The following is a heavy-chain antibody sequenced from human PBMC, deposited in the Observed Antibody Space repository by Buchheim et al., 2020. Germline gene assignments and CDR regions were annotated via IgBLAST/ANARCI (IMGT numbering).Heavy chain of an antibody. CDR2: IWYDGSNK. CDR3: ARDIGSLRDGYNRDLAGPIDY. V-gene: IGHV3-33*01. CDR1: GFTFSSYG. J-gene: IGHJ4*02. D-gene: IGHD5-24*01. Sequence: QVQLVESGGGVVQPGRSLRLSCAASGFTFSSYGMHWVRQAPGKGLEWVAVIWYDGSNKYYADSVKGRFTISRDNSKNTLYLQMNSLRAEDTAVYYCARDIGSLRDGYNRDLAGPIDYWGQGTL.